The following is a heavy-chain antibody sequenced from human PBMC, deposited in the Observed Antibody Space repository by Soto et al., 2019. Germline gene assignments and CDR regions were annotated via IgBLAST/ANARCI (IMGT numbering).Heavy chain of an antibody. CDR1: GFTFEDYA. CDR2: INWNSASI. J-gene: IGHJ4*02. V-gene: IGHV3-9*01. CDR3: AKDTGVGWEPNPSFHX. D-gene: IGHD1-26*01. Sequence: PGGSLRLSFAASGFTFEDYAMHWVRQGPGRGLEWVSGINWNSASIDYADSVKVRFTVSRDNAKNSLYLQMNSLRAEDTALYYCAKDTGVGWEPNPSFHXWGLATLVTVSX.